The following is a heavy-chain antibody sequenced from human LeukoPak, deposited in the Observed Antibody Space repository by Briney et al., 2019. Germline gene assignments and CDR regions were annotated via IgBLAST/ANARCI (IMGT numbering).Heavy chain of an antibody. CDR1: GGSISSLY. D-gene: IGHD5-24*01. CDR3: ARGRWLQFGYFDY. V-gene: IGHV4-59*11. Sequence: PSETLSLTCTVSGGSISSLYWSWIRQPPGRGLEWIGYIYYSGSTNYNPSLKSRVTISVDTSKNQFSLKLSSVTAADTAVYYCARGRWLQFGYFDYWGQGTLVTVSS. CDR2: IYYSGST. J-gene: IGHJ4*02.